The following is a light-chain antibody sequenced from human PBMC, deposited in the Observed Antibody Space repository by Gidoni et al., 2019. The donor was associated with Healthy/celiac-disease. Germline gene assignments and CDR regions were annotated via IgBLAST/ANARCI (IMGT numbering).Light chain of an antibody. CDR2: AAS. J-gene: IGKJ4*01. CDR1: QSISSY. Sequence: DIQVTQSPSSLSASVGDRVTITCRASQSISSYLNWYQQKPGKAPKLLIYAASRLQSRVPSRFSGSGSGTDFTLTISSLQPEDFATYYCQQSYSLTFXGXTKVEIK. CDR3: QQSYSLT. V-gene: IGKV1-39*01.